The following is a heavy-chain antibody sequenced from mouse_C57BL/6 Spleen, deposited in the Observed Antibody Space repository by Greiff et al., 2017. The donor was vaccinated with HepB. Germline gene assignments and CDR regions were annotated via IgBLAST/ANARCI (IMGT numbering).Heavy chain of an antibody. Sequence: EVKLVESGGGLVKPGGSLKLSCAASGFTFSSYAMSWVRQTPEKRLEWVATISDGGSYTYYPDNVKGRFTISRDNAKNNLYLQMSHLKSEDTAMYYCARGGNSYFDVWGTGTTVTVSS. V-gene: IGHV5-4*03. CDR2: ISDGGSYT. CDR1: GFTFSSYA. CDR3: ARGGNSYFDV. J-gene: IGHJ1*03.